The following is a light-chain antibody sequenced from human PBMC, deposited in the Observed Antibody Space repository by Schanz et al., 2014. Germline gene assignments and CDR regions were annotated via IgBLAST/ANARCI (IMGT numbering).Light chain of an antibody. CDR1: QSVSSN. J-gene: IGKJ2*01. CDR2: GAS. CDR3: QQYHNSPPDT. Sequence: EIVMTQSPATLSVSPGERATLSCRASQSVSSNVAWYQQKPGQAPRLLIYGASTRATGIPARFSGSGSGTDFTLTISRLEPEDFAVYYCQQYHNSPPDTFGQGTKLEIK. V-gene: IGKV3-15*01.